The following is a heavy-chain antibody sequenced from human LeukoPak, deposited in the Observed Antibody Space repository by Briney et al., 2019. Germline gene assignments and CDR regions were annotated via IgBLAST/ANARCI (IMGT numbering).Heavy chain of an antibody. J-gene: IGHJ4*02. CDR3: AKGGVADAYYFDY. D-gene: IGHD6-19*01. CDR2: IKQDGTEK. Sequence: GGSLRLSCTASGFTFTTYWMSWVRHPPGRGLEWVANIKQDGTEKYYVDSVKGRFTISRDNAKNSLYLQMNSLRAEDMALYYCAKGGVADAYYFDYWGQGTLVTVSS. CDR1: GFTFTTYW. V-gene: IGHV3-7*03.